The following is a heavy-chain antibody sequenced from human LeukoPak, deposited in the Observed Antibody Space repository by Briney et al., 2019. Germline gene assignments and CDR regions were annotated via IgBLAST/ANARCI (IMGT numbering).Heavy chain of an antibody. D-gene: IGHD3-9*01. Sequence: GGSLRLSCAASGFTFSSYTMNWVRQAPGKGLEWVSSISSSSSYIYYADSVKGRFTISRDNAKNSLYLQMNSLRAEDTAVYYCARDTYDILTGYYKWAFDIWGQGTVVTVSS. J-gene: IGHJ3*02. CDR1: GFTFSSYT. CDR3: ARDTYDILTGYYKWAFDI. CDR2: ISSSSSYI. V-gene: IGHV3-21*06.